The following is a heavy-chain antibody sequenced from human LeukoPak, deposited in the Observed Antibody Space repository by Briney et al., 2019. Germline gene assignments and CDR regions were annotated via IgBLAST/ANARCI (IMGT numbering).Heavy chain of an antibody. D-gene: IGHD1-26*01. Sequence: GGSLRLSCAASGFTFSSYTMHWVRQAPGKGLEWVSLISWDGGSTYYADSVKGRFTISRDNSKNSLYLQMNSLRTEDTALYYCAKGQGRWEGAPPFDYWGQGTLVTVSS. CDR1: GFTFSSYT. V-gene: IGHV3-43*01. J-gene: IGHJ4*02. CDR3: AKGQGRWEGAPPFDY. CDR2: ISWDGGST.